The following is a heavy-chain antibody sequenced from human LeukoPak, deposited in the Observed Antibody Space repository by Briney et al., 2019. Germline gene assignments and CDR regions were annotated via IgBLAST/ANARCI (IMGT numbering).Heavy chain of an antibody. D-gene: IGHD2-15*01. CDR2: IYSGGST. Sequence: GGSLRLSCAASGFTFSSYAMSWVRQAPGKGLEWVSVIYSGGSTYYADSVKGRSTISRDNSKNTLYLQMNSLRAEDTAVYYCARMAGSCYSTRCYYYGMDVWGQGTTVTVSS. CDR3: ARMAGSCYSTRCYYYGMDV. CDR1: GFTFSSYA. V-gene: IGHV3-66*01. J-gene: IGHJ6*02.